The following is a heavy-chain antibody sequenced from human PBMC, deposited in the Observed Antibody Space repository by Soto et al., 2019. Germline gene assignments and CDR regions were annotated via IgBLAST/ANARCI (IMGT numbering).Heavy chain of an antibody. CDR3: ARDYSGYGWFDP. V-gene: IGHV4-31*03. CDR2: IYHSGST. D-gene: IGHD5-12*01. Sequence: SETLSLTCTVSGDSISSGGYYWSWIRQHPGKGLEYIGYIYHSGSTYYNPSLKSRVTMSVDTSKNQFSLKLTSVTAADTAVYYCARDYSGYGWFDPWGQGTLVTVSS. CDR1: GDSISSGGYY. J-gene: IGHJ5*02.